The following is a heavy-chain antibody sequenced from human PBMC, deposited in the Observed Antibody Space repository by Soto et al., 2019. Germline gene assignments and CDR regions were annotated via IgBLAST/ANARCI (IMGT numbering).Heavy chain of an antibody. CDR2: INPSGGST. V-gene: IGHV1-46*01. CDR3: ASGINDYYNTSGYYTFDY. D-gene: IGHD3-22*01. J-gene: IGHJ4*02. Sequence: GASVKVSCKASGYTFTSYYMHWVRQAPGQGLEWMGIINPSGGSTSYAQKFQGRVTMTRDTSTSTVYMELSRLRSDDTAVYYCASGINDYYNTSGYYTFDYWGQGTLVTVSS. CDR1: GYTFTSYY.